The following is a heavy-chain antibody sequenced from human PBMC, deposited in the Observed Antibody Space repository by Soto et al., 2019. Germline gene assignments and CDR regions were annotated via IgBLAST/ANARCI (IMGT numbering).Heavy chain of an antibody. CDR1: GIALEDYA. CDR2: IYSDDLRT. V-gene: IGHV3-9*01. D-gene: IGHD3-16*01. Sequence: GGSLRLSWVASGIALEDYAMHGVRQVPGQGLAWVSGIYSDDLRTANAASLKGRFTISRDDDNNSLYLQMNSLRPEDTAFYYCIKDTTPGGLDYWGRPILVRVSS. CDR3: IKDTTPGGLDY. J-gene: IGHJ4*02.